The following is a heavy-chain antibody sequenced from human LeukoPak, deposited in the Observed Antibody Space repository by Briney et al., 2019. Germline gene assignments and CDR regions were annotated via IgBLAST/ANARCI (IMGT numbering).Heavy chain of an antibody. J-gene: IGHJ5*02. CDR1: GFTFSSYS. Sequence: PGGSLRLSCAASGFTFSSYSMNWVRQAPGKGLEWVSSVSSSSSYIYYADSVKGRFTISRDDAKNSLYLQMNSLRAEDTAVYYCARVSSSGGFDPWGQGTLVTVSS. CDR2: VSSSSSYI. CDR3: ARVSSSGGFDP. D-gene: IGHD6-13*01. V-gene: IGHV3-21*01.